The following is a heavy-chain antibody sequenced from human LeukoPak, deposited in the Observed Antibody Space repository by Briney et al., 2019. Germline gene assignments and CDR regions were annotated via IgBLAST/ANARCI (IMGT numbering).Heavy chain of an antibody. V-gene: IGHV1-2*06. CDR3: ARDRRVGSGWYGGYGY. Sequence: GASVKVSCKASGYTFTDYYMHWVRQAPGQGLEWMGRINPNSGGTNYAQKFQGRVTMTRDTSISTAYMELSRLRSDDTAVYYCARDRRVGSGWYGGYGYWGQGTLVTVSS. CDR1: GYTFTDYY. J-gene: IGHJ4*02. CDR2: INPNSGGT. D-gene: IGHD6-19*01.